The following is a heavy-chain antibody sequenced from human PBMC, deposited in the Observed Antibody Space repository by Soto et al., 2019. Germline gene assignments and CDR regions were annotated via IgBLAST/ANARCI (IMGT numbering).Heavy chain of an antibody. CDR1: GFTFSNYA. CDR3: AKGEGYCTSTSCSADWFDP. D-gene: IGHD2-2*01. J-gene: IGHJ5*02. CDR2: VLGRGIIT. V-gene: IGHV3-23*01. Sequence: EVQLLESGGGLVHPGGSRRLSCAASGFTFSNYALSWVRQAPGKGLEWVSTVLGRGIITHYADSVKGRFTISRDNSKNXVXXQMDSLRAEDTAVYFCAKGEGYCTSTSCSADWFDPWGQGTLVTVTS.